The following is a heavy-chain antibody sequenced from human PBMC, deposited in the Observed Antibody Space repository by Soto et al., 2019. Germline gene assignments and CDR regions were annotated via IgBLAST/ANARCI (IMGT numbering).Heavy chain of an antibody. D-gene: IGHD3-16*01. CDR2: ITWHSGTI. J-gene: IGHJ6*03. CDR1: GFTFAQYT. Sequence: EVQLVESGGGLVQPGRSLRLACAASGFTFAQYTMHWVRQAPGKGLEWVSSITWHSGTIGYADSVKGRFTISRDNAKNSLYRQMNSLRGEDTALYYCAKEMITFGDFNYYYMDVWGNGTTVTVSS. V-gene: IGHV3-9*01. CDR3: AKEMITFGDFNYYYMDV.